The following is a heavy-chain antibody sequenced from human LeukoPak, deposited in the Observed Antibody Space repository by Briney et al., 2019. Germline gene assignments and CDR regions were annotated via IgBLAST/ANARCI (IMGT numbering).Heavy chain of an antibody. CDR1: GYTFINYG. Sequence: ASVKVSCKASGYTFINYGIIWVRQARGQGLEWMGWTSGDNVNTYYAQKFLGRVIMTTDTSTTTAYMELRSLRPDDTAVYYCVRDWEWKAARNLFDPWGQGTRVTVSS. J-gene: IGHJ5*02. V-gene: IGHV1-18*01. CDR2: TSGDNVNT. D-gene: IGHD6-6*01. CDR3: VRDWEWKAARNLFDP.